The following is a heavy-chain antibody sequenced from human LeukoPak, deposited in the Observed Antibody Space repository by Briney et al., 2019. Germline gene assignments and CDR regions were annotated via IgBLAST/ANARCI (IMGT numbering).Heavy chain of an antibody. J-gene: IGHJ6*02. CDR3: ARANWFSSGGMDV. CDR1: GGSISSGGYY. CDR2: IYYSGST. D-gene: IGHD5-18*01. Sequence: SETLSLTCTVSGGSISSGGYYWSWIRQHPGKGLEWIGYIYYSGSTYCNPFLKSRVTISVDTSKNQFSLKLSSVTAADTAVYYCARANWFSSGGMDVWGQGTTVTVSS. V-gene: IGHV4-31*03.